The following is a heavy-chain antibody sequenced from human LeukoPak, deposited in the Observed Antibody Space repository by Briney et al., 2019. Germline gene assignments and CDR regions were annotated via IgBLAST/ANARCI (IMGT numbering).Heavy chain of an antibody. CDR3: ARELVSLGTGYFDL. CDR2: ITGSSTWT. D-gene: IGHD7-27*01. CDR1: GFTFRTYG. V-gene: IGHV3-23*01. Sequence: PGGSLRLSCAASGFTFRTYGMTWVRQAPGKGLEWVSGITGSSTWTYYADSVRGRFTISRDNSKNTLHLQMNNLTADDTAIYYCARELVSLGTGYFDLWGRGTLVTVSS. J-gene: IGHJ2*01.